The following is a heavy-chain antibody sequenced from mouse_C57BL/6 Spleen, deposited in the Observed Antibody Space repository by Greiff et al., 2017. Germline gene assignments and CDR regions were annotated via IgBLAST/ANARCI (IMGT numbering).Heavy chain of an antibody. J-gene: IGHJ2*01. V-gene: IGHV1-82*01. CDR3: AANLLLRY. D-gene: IGHD1-1*01. CDR1: GYAFSSSW. Sequence: QVQLQQSGPELVKPGASVKISCKASGYAFSSSWMNWVKQRPGTGLEWIGRIYPGDGDTNYNGKFKGKATLTADKSSSTAYMQLSSLTSEDSAVYFCAANLLLRYWGQGTTLTVSS. CDR2: IYPGDGDT.